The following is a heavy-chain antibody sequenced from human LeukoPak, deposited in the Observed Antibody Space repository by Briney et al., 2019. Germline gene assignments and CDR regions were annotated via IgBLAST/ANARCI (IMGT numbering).Heavy chain of an antibody. Sequence: PGRSLRLSCAASGFTFSSYGMHWVRQAPGKGLEWVAVISYDGSNKYYADSVKGRFTISRDNSKNTLYLQMNSLRAEDTAVYYCAKAPTGTSDYWGQGTLVTVSS. V-gene: IGHV3-30*18. CDR2: ISYDGSNK. J-gene: IGHJ4*02. CDR1: GFTFSSYG. CDR3: AKAPTGTSDY. D-gene: IGHD1-1*01.